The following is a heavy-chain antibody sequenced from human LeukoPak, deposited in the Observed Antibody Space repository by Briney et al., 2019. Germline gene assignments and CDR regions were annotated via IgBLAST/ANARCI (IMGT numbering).Heavy chain of an antibody. CDR3: ARASSWYPIDY. J-gene: IGHJ4*02. CDR2: INHSGST. Sequence: SETLSLTCAVYGGSFSGYYWSWIRQPPGKGLEWIGEINHSGSTNYNPSLKSRVTISVDTSKNQFSLKLSSVTAADTAVYYCARASSWYPIDYWGQGTLVTVSS. CDR1: GGSFSGYY. D-gene: IGHD6-13*01. V-gene: IGHV4-34*01.